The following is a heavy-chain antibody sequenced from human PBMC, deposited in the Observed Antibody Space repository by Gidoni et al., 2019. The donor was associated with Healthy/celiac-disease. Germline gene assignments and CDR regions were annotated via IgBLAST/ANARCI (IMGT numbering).Heavy chain of an antibody. D-gene: IGHD6-6*01. CDR2: SYYSGST. Sequence: QLQLQESGPGLVKPSETLSLTCTVPVGSISSSSYYWGWIRQPPGKGLEWIGSSYYSGSTYYNPSIKSRVTISVDTSKNQFSLKLSSVTAADTAVYYCARHSRYSSSSFGWFDPWGQGTLVTVSS. V-gene: IGHV4-39*01. J-gene: IGHJ5*02. CDR3: ARHSRYSSSSFGWFDP. CDR1: VGSISSSSYY.